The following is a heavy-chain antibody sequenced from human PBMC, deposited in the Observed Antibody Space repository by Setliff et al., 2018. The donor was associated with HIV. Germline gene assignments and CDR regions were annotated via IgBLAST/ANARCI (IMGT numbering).Heavy chain of an antibody. D-gene: IGHD3-22*01. V-gene: IGHV1-8*01. Sequence: ASVKVSCKASGYTFTRYDINWVRQAPGQGLEWMAWMNPQSGDTGYAQKFQDRVTVTGNTSINTAYMELSSLRSDDTAIYYCARTALHYYDSSGYLDNWGQGTLVTVSS. J-gene: IGHJ4*03. CDR3: ARTALHYYDSSGYLDN. CDR2: MNPQSGDT. CDR1: GYTFTRYD.